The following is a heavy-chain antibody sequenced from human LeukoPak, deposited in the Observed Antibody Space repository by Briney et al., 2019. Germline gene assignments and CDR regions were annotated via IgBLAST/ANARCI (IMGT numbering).Heavy chain of an antibody. J-gene: IGHJ2*01. Sequence: PGRSLRLSCAASGFIFSNYAIHWVRQAPGKGLEWVAVISYDGSNKYYADSVKGRFTISRDNSKNALYLQMNSLRAEDTAVYYCARARVDIAMFTWLNWYFDLWGRGTLVTVSS. CDR3: ARARVDIAMFTWLNWYFDL. CDR2: ISYDGSNK. CDR1: GFIFSNYA. D-gene: IGHD5-18*01. V-gene: IGHV3-30-3*01.